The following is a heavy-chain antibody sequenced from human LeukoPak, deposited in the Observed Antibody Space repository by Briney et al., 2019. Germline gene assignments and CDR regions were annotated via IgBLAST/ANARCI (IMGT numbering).Heavy chain of an antibody. D-gene: IGHD6-19*01. J-gene: IGHJ4*02. CDR2: ITSTTATI. CDR3: ASGSLAGRYFDF. Sequence: GGSLRLPCAASGFSFSTYNMIWVRQAPGKGMEWISFITSTTATISYSDSVRGRFTISSDNAKNSLYLQMNTLRAEDTAVYYCASGSLAGRYFDFWGQGTLVTVSS. CDR1: GFSFSTYN. V-gene: IGHV3-48*01.